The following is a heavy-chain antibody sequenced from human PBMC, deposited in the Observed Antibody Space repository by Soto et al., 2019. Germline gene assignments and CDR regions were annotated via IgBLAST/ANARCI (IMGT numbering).Heavy chain of an antibody. D-gene: IGHD1-7*01. CDR3: ASLPYRWNYKPRNWFAP. CDR2: IIPIFGTA. CDR1: GGTFSSCA. J-gene: IGHJ5*02. Sequence: SVKVSRKDSGGTFSSCARSCVRQAPGQGLEWMGGIIPIFGTANYAQKFQGRVTITADESTSTAYMELSSLRSEDTAVYYCASLPYRWNYKPRNWFAPWGQGTLVTVSS. V-gene: IGHV1-69*13.